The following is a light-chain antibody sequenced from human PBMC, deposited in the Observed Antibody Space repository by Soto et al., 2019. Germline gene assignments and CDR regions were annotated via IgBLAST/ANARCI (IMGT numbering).Light chain of an antibody. V-gene: IGLV2-14*01. CDR2: EVS. J-gene: IGLJ1*01. CDR3: SSYTSSNTDV. CDR1: SSDIGSYNF. Sequence: QSVLTQPASVSGSPGQSITISCTGTSSDIGSYNFVSWYRHHPGKAPKLMIFEVSNRPLGVSNRFSGSKSGNTASLTISGLRAEDEAEYYCSSYTSSNTDVFGTGTKVTVL.